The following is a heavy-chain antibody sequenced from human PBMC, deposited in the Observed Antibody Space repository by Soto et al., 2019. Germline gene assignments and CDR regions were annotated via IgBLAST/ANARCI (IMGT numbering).Heavy chain of an antibody. Sequence: SETLSLTCTVSGGSISSYYWSWIRQHPGKGLEWIGYIYYSGSTNYNPSLKSRVTISVDTSKNQFSLKLSSVTAADTAVYYCARESPFDWSLSGFDPWGPGTLVTVSS. J-gene: IGHJ5*02. CDR1: GGSISSYY. CDR2: IYYSGST. CDR3: ARESPFDWSLSGFDP. D-gene: IGHD3-9*01. V-gene: IGHV4-59*01.